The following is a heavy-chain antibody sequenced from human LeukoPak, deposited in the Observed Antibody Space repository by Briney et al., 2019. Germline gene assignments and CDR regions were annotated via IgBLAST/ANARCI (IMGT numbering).Heavy chain of an antibody. CDR1: GFTFSSYW. Sequence: GGSLRLSCAASGFTFSSYWMSWVRQAPGKGLEWVANIKQDGSEKYYADSVKGRFTISRDNSKNTLYLQMNSLRAEDTAVYYCAKLAVAVDGMDVWGQGTTVTVSS. CDR3: AKLAVAVDGMDV. CDR2: IKQDGSEK. V-gene: IGHV3-7*01. J-gene: IGHJ6*02. D-gene: IGHD6-19*01.